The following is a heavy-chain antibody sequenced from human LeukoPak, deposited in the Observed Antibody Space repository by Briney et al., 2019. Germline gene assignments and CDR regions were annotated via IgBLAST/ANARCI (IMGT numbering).Heavy chain of an antibody. CDR3: ARRPYTSGWYYYFDY. CDR2: IYYSGST. J-gene: IGHJ4*02. V-gene: IGHV4-39*01. Sequence: SETLSLTCTVSGASISSRSYYWGWIRQPPGKGLEWIGSIYYSGSTYYNPSLKSRVTISVDTSKNQFSLRLSSVTAADTAVYYCARRPYTSGWYYYFDYWGQGTLVTVSS. D-gene: IGHD6-19*01. CDR1: GASISSRSYY.